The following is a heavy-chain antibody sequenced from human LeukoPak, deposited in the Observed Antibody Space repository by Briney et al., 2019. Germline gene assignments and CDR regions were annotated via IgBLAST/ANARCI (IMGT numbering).Heavy chain of an antibody. Sequence: SETLSLTCTVSGGSISSGDYYWSWIRQPPGKGLEWIGYIFYSGSTNYNPSLTSRVTISVDTSKNQFSLELSSVTAADTAVYYCARGILVTVYAAFDYWGQGTLVTVSS. CDR3: ARGILVTVYAAFDY. CDR1: GGSISSGDYY. V-gene: IGHV4-30-4*01. CDR2: IFYSGST. J-gene: IGHJ4*02. D-gene: IGHD2-8*01.